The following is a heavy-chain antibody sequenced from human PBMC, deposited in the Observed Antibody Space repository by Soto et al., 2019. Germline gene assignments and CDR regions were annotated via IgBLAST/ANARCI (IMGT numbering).Heavy chain of an antibody. CDR3: ARHYDSSGYLDY. CDR2: IIPIFGTA. V-gene: IGHV1-69*13. D-gene: IGHD3-22*01. Sequence: GASVKVSCKASGGTFSSYAISWVRQAPGQGLEWMGGIIPIFGTANYAQKFQGRVTITADESTSTAYMELSSLRSEDTAVYYCARHYDSSGYLDYWGQGTLVTVSS. CDR1: GGTFSSYA. J-gene: IGHJ4*02.